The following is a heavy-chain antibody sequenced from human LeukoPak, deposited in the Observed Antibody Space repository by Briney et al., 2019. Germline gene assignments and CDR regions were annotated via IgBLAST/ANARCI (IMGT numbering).Heavy chain of an antibody. D-gene: IGHD3-22*01. CDR3: ARGGMGYYENVDYYSDY. CDR1: GGTFSSYA. V-gene: IGHV1-69*13. J-gene: IGHJ4*02. CDR2: IIPIFGTA. Sequence: ASVKVSCKASGGTFSSYAISWVRQAPGQGLEWMGGIIPIFGTANYAQKFQGRVTITADESTSTAYMELSSLRSEDTAVYYCARGGMGYYENVDYYSDYWGQGTLVTVSS.